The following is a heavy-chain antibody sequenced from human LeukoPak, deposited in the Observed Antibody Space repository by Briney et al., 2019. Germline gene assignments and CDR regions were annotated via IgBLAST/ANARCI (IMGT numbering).Heavy chain of an antibody. CDR2: INPNSGGT. J-gene: IGHJ4*02. V-gene: IGHV1-2*02. CDR3: ARDQARVGQWLVTGPCY. Sequence: ASVKVSCKASGYTFTGYYMHWVRQAPGQGLEWMGWINPNSGGTNYAQKFQGRVTMTSDTSISTAYMELSRLRSDDTAVYYCARDQARVGQWLVTGPCYWGQGTLVTVSS. CDR1: GYTFTGYY. D-gene: IGHD6-19*01.